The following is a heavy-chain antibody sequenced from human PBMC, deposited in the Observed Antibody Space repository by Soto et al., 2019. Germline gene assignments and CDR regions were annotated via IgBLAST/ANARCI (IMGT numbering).Heavy chain of an antibody. V-gene: IGHV3-30*03. CDR2: ISYDGSNK. Sequence: GGSLRLSCAASGFTFSSYGMHWVRQAPGKGLEWVAVISYDGSNKYYADSVKGRFTISRDNSKNTLYLQMNSLRAEDTAIYYCARDRGPDVYLGNYWGEGIQVTV. J-gene: IGHJ4*02. CDR3: ARDRGPDVYLGNY. D-gene: IGHD1-26*01. CDR1: GFTFSSYG.